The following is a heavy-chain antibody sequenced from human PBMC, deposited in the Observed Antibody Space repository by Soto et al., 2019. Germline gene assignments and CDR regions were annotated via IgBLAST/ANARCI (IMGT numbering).Heavy chain of an antibody. CDR3: ASHGSGDYFWFDP. V-gene: IGHV3-74*01. CDR2: ASPDGSST. CDR1: GFTFSNFW. J-gene: IGHJ5*02. D-gene: IGHD4-17*01. Sequence: GGSLRLSCAASGFTFSNFWVHWVRQAPGKGLVWVSRASPDGSSTSYADSVKGRFTISRDNAKNMLYMVMNSLRAEDTAVYYCASHGSGDYFWFDPWGQGTLVTVSS.